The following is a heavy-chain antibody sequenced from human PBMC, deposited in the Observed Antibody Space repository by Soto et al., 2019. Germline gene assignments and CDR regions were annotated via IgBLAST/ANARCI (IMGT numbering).Heavy chain of an antibody. Sequence: PSETLSLTCAVSGGSISSSNWWSWVRQPPGKGLEWIGEIYHSGSTNYNPSLKSRVTISVDTSKNQFSLKLSSVTAADTAVYYCARDRFDSSGYSDYWGQGTLVTVSS. D-gene: IGHD3-22*01. CDR3: ARDRFDSSGYSDY. J-gene: IGHJ4*02. CDR1: GGSISSSNW. CDR2: IYHSGST. V-gene: IGHV4-4*02.